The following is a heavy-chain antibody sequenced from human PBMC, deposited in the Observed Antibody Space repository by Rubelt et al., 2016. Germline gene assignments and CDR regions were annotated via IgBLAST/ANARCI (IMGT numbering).Heavy chain of an antibody. D-gene: IGHD2-15*01. Sequence: VQPGRSLRLSCAASGFTFSSYAMHWVRQAPGKGLEWVAVIWYDGSNKYYADSVKGRFTISRDNSKNTLYLQMNSLRAEDTAVYYCAREGCSGGSCYSQFDYWGQGTLVTVSS. CDR2: IWYDGSNK. CDR1: GFTFSSYA. V-gene: IGHV3-33*08. J-gene: IGHJ4*02. CDR3: AREGCSGGSCYSQFDY.